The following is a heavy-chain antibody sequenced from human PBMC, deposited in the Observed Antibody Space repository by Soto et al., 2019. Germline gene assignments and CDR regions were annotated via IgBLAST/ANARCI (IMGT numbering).Heavy chain of an antibody. CDR3: ARDLPPPAYYYDSSGPDAFDI. Sequence: GASVKVSCKASGYTFTSYGISWVRQAPGQGLEWMGWISAYNGNTNCAQKLQGRVTMTTDTSTSTAYMELRSLRSDDTAVYYCARDLPPPAYYYDSSGPDAFDIWGQGTMVTVSS. D-gene: IGHD3-22*01. V-gene: IGHV1-18*04. CDR2: ISAYNGNT. J-gene: IGHJ3*02. CDR1: GYTFTSYG.